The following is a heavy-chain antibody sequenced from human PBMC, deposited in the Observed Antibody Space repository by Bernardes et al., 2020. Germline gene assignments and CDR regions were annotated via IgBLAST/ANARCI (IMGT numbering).Heavy chain of an antibody. Sequence: GGSLRLSCAASGFTFSSLYITWVRQAPGKGLEWVSVITASDATTHYADSVQGRFTISRDNSKNTLYLQMNSLRADDTAVYYCAKKGGTTKDFDSWGQGTLVTVSS. CDR1: GFTFSSLY. CDR3: AKKGGTTKDFDS. V-gene: IGHV3-23*01. J-gene: IGHJ4*02. CDR2: ITASDATT. D-gene: IGHD2-15*01.